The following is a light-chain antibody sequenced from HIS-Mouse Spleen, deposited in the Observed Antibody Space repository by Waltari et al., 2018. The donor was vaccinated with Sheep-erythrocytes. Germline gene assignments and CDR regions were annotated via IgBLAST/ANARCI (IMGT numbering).Light chain of an antibody. V-gene: IGKV3-15*01. CDR3: QQYNNWSRK. CDR2: GAS. CDR1: QSVSSN. J-gene: IGKJ1*01. Sequence: EIVMTQSPATLSVSPGERATLSCRASQSVSSNLTWYQQKPGQAPTLLIYGASTRPTGIPARFSGSGSGTEFPLTISRMQAEDFVVYYCQQYNNWSRKFGQGTKVEIK.